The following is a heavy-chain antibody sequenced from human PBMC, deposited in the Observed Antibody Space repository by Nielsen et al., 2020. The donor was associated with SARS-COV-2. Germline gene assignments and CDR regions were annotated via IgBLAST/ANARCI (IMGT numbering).Heavy chain of an antibody. Sequence: ASVKVSCKASGYTFTSYGISWVRQAPGQGLEWMGWISAYNGNTNYAQKFQGRVTMTRDTSISTAYMELSRLRSDDTAVYYCASGRIAVAGTNVGDPVDVWGQGTTVTVFS. CDR3: ASGRIAVAGTNVGDPVDV. D-gene: IGHD6-19*01. CDR2: ISAYNGNT. CDR1: GYTFTSYG. J-gene: IGHJ6*02. V-gene: IGHV1-18*01.